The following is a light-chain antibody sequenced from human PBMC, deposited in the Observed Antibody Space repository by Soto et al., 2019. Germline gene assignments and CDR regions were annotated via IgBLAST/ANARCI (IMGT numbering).Light chain of an antibody. Sequence: DIQMTQSPSSLVASVGDRVTITCRSSQNIDSYLSWYQQKPGEAPKLLIYAASTLEGGVPSRFSGSGSGTDFTLTISSLQPEDFATYYCQQANSFPLTFGGGTKVDIK. CDR2: AAS. V-gene: IGKV1-39*01. CDR3: QQANSFPLT. CDR1: QNIDSY. J-gene: IGKJ4*01.